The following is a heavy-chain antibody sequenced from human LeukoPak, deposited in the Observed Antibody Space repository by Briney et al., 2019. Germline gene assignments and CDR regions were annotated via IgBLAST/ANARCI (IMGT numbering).Heavy chain of an antibody. CDR3: ARERSIAPTGTGYYYYGMDV. CDR1: GFTFSDHY. J-gene: IGHJ6*02. V-gene: IGHV3-72*01. CDR2: SRNKASSYTT. D-gene: IGHD6-13*01. Sequence: RGSLRLSCAASGFTFSDHYIDWVRQAPGKGLEWVGRSRNKASSYTTDYAASVKGRFIISRDDSKNSLYLQMNSLKTEDTAVYYCARERSIAPTGTGYYYYGMDVWGQGTTVTVSS.